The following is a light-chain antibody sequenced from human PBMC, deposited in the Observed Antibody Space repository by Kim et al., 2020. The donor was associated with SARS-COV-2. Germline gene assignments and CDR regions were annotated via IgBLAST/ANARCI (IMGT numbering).Light chain of an antibody. J-gene: IGLJ2*01. CDR2: LNSDGSH. CDR1: SGHGFNP. CDR3: QTWGAGIIV. Sequence: SAKTPGTLTSGHGFNPIAWHQQLPEKGPRYLMKLNSDGSHSKGDEIPDRFSGSSSGAERYLTISSLQSEDEADYYCQTWGAGIIVFGGGTQLTVL. V-gene: IGLV4-69*01.